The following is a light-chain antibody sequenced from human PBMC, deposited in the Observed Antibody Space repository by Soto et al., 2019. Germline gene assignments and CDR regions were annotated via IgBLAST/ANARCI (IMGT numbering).Light chain of an antibody. J-gene: IGKJ1*01. CDR1: QSVSSSY. V-gene: IGKV3-20*01. Sequence: EIVLTQSPGTLSLSPGERATLSCRSSQSVSSSYLAWYQQKPGQAPRLLIYGASSRATGIPDRFSGSGSGTDFTLTISRLEPEDFAVYYCHQYGSSAWTFGHGTK. CDR3: HQYGSSAWT. CDR2: GAS.